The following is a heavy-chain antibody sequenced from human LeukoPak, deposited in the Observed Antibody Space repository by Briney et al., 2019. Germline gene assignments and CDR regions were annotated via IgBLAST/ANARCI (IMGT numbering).Heavy chain of an antibody. CDR3: VRDFVSSSWMGY. CDR1: GFTVSSNY. V-gene: IGHV3-53*01. D-gene: IGHD6-13*01. J-gene: IGHJ4*02. Sequence: GSLRLSCAASGFTVSSNYMSWVRQAPGKGLEWVSVIYSGGSTYYADSVKGRFNISRDNSKNTLYLQMNSLRVEDTAVYYCVRDFVSSSWMGYWGQGTLVTVSS. CDR2: IYSGGST.